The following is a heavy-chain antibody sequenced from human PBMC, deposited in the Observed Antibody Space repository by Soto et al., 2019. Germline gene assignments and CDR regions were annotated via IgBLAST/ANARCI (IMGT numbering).Heavy chain of an antibody. CDR1: GGTFSSYT. CDR2: IIPILGIA. Sequence: SVKVSCKASGGTFSSYTISWVRQAPGQGLEWMGRIIPILGIANYAQKFQGRVTITADKSTSTAYMELSSLRSEDTAVYYCARGYLTTVSRGGAFDIWGQGTMVTVSS. CDR3: ARGYLTTVSRGGAFDI. J-gene: IGHJ3*02. V-gene: IGHV1-69*02. D-gene: IGHD4-17*01.